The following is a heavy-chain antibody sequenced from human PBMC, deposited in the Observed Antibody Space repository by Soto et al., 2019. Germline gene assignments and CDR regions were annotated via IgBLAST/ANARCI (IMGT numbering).Heavy chain of an antibody. CDR2: ISYDGSNK. V-gene: IGHV3-30-3*01. CDR3: ARAGGMDV. D-gene: IGHD3-10*01. Sequence: QVQLVESGGGVVQPGRSLRLSCAASGFTFSSYAMHWVRQAPGKGLEWVAVISYDGSNKYYADSVKGRFTISRDISKNTLYLQMNSLRAEDTAVYYCARAGGMDVWGQETTVTVSS. J-gene: IGHJ6*02. CDR1: GFTFSSYA.